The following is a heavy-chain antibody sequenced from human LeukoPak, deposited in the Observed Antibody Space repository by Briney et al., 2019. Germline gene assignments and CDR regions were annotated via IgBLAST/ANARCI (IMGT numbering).Heavy chain of an antibody. V-gene: IGHV3-30*02. D-gene: IGHD6-6*01. CDR2: IRYDGSNK. J-gene: IGHJ4*02. Sequence: GGSLRLSCAASGFTFSSYGMHWVRQAPGKGLEWVAFIRYDGSNKYYADSVKGRFTISRDNSKNTLYLEVISLTAEDTAVYYCATSPGLGYSSSLTGVDYWGQGTLVTVSS. CDR3: ATSPGLGYSSSLTGVDY. CDR1: GFTFSSYG.